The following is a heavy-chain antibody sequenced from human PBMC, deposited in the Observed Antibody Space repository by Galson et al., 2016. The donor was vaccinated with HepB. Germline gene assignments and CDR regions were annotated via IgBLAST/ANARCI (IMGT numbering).Heavy chain of an antibody. Sequence: ETLSLTCTVSGASISSSTYYWGWIRQPPGKGLEWLGSMSYGGSTYYNPSLQSRVTISVGASKNQFSLRLISVTAADTAVYYCARLQYYYDTSGIYYFDYWGQGTLVTVSS. J-gene: IGHJ4*02. V-gene: IGHV4-39*01. D-gene: IGHD3-22*01. CDR2: MSYGGST. CDR1: GASISSSTYY. CDR3: ARLQYYYDTSGIYYFDY.